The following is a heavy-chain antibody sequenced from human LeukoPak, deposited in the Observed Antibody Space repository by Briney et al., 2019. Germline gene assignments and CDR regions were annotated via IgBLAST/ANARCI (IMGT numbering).Heavy chain of an antibody. CDR3: ARVPVVVAATSNWFDP. V-gene: IGHV3-7*01. D-gene: IGHD2-15*01. J-gene: IGHJ5*02. CDR2: IKQDGSGK. CDR1: GFTFSSYS. Sequence: GGSLRLSCAASGFTFSSYSMNWVRQVPGKGLEWVANIKQDGSGKYYVDSVKGRFTISRDNAKNSLYLQMNSLRAEDTAVYYCARVPVVVAATSNWFDPWGQGTLVTVSS.